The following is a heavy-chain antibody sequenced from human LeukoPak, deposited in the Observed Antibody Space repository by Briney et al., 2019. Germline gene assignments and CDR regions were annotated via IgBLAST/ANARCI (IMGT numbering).Heavy chain of an antibody. D-gene: IGHD6-19*01. Sequence: GGSLRLSGAASGFTFSNYDMSWVRQAPGKGLGWVFSISDSGGSTYYADSVKGRFTISRDNSKNTLYLQMTNLRAADTAVYYCAKDLSRAVAADWFDPWDQGSLVTVSS. J-gene: IGHJ5*02. V-gene: IGHV3-23*01. CDR2: ISDSGGST. CDR1: GFTFSNYD. CDR3: AKDLSRAVAADWFDP.